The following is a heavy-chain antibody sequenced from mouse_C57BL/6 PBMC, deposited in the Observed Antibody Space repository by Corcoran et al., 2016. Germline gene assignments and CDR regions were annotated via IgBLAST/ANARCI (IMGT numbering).Heavy chain of an antibody. CDR1: GYTFTDYN. CDR2: INPNNGGT. V-gene: IGHV1-18*01. CDR3: AREATVVGRYYFDY. D-gene: IGHD1-1*01. Sequence: EVQLQQSGPELVKPGASVKIPCKASGYTFTDYNMDWVKQSHGKSLEWIGDINPNNGGTIYNQKFKGKATLTVDKSSSTAYMELRSLTSEDTAVYYCAREATVVGRYYFDYWGQGTTLTVSS. J-gene: IGHJ2*01.